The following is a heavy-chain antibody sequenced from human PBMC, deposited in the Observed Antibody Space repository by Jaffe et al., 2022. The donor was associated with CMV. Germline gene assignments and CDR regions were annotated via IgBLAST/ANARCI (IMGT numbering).Heavy chain of an antibody. Sequence: QLQLQESGPGLVKPSETLSLTCTVSGGSISSSSYYWGWIRQPPGKGLEWIGSIYYSGSTYYNPSLKSRVTISVDTSKNQFSLKMSSVTAADTAVYYCARQASGTTLRFDPWGQGTLVTVSS. D-gene: IGHD1-7*01. CDR2: IYYSGST. CDR3: ARQASGTTLRFDP. CDR1: GGSISSSSYY. V-gene: IGHV4-39*01. J-gene: IGHJ5*02.